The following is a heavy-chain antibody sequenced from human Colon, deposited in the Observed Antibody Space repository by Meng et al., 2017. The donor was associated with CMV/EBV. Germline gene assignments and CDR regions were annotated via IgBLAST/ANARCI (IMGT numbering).Heavy chain of an antibody. D-gene: IGHD3-16*01. CDR1: KYTFTDYY. J-gene: IGHJ4*02. CDR2: INPKSGDT. CDR3: AKDCGLGGTRDY. Sequence: ASVKVSCKASKYTFTDYYIHWVRQAPGQGLEWMGWINPKSGDTKYAQKFQGSVTMTRDTSTRTAYMEVNRLTSDDAAVYYCAKDCGLGGTRDYWGQGTLVTVSS. V-gene: IGHV1-2*02.